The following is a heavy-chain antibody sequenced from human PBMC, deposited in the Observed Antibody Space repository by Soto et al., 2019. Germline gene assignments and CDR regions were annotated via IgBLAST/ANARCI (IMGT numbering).Heavy chain of an antibody. CDR2: ISGSGGST. CDR3: AKGIAVAGYYYYGMDV. CDR1: GFTFSSYA. Sequence: GGSPRLSCAASGFTFSSYAMSWVRQAPGKGLEWVSAISGSGGSTYYADSVKGRFTISRDNSKNTLYLQMNSLRAEDTAVYYCAKGIAVAGYYYYGMDVWGQGTTVTVSS. J-gene: IGHJ6*02. V-gene: IGHV3-23*01. D-gene: IGHD6-19*01.